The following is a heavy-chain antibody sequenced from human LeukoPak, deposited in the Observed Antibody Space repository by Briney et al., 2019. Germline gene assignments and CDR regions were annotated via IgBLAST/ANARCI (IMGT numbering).Heavy chain of an antibody. CDR1: GFTFSSAA. J-gene: IGHJ4*02. CDR2: ITGSDDRT. CDR3: AKGPQLNSGYHPNY. D-gene: IGHD3-22*01. V-gene: IGHV3-23*01. Sequence: GGSLSLPCAASGFTFSSAAMTWVRQAPGKGLEWVSTITGSDDRTYYGDSVKGRFTISRDYSKNTLHLQMNSLRVEDTAIYYCAKGPQLNSGYHPNYWGQGILVTVSS.